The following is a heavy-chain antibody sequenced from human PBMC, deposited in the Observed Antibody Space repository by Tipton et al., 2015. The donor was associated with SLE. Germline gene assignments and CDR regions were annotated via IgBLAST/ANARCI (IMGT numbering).Heavy chain of an antibody. V-gene: IGHV3-74*01. J-gene: IGHJ5*02. D-gene: IGHD3-3*01. CDR3: ARDPDYDLLSGQGFDP. Sequence: SLRLSCAASGFTFYRHWMHWARQAPGKGLVWVSRMNTDGTITSYVDSVKGRFTISRDNAKNTLYLQMNSLRAEDTAVYYCARDPDYDLLSGQGFDPWGQGTLVTVSS. CDR1: GFTFYRHW. CDR2: MNTDGTIT.